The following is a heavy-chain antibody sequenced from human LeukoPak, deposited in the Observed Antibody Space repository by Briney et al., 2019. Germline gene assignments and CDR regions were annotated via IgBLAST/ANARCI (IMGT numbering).Heavy chain of an antibody. Sequence: PSQTLSLTCTISGGSISSGSYYWSWIRQPAGKGLEWIGRIYTSGSTNYNPSLKSRVTISVDTSKNQFSLKLSSVTAAGTAVYYCAREGGSSPDYWGQGTLVTVSS. D-gene: IGHD6-6*01. CDR2: IYTSGST. CDR1: GGSISSGSYY. J-gene: IGHJ4*02. V-gene: IGHV4-61*02. CDR3: AREGGSSPDY.